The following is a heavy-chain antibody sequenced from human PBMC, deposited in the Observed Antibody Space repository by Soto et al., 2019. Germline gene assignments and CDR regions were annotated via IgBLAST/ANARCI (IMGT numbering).Heavy chain of an antibody. CDR3: ARAGGDIVVVVAAHDAFDI. V-gene: IGHV1-8*01. CDR1: GYTFTSYD. D-gene: IGHD2-15*01. J-gene: IGHJ3*02. Sequence: ASVKVSCKASGYTFTSYDINWVRQATGQGLEWMGWMNPNSGNTGYAQKLQGRVTMTRNTSISTAYMELSSLRSEDTAVYYFARAGGDIVVVVAAHDAFDIWGQGTMVTVSS. CDR2: MNPNSGNT.